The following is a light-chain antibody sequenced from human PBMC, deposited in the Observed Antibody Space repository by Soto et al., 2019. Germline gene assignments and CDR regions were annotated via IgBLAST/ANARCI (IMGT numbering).Light chain of an antibody. J-gene: IGLJ2*01. V-gene: IGLV2-14*01. CDR1: GSDVGGYNY. CDR2: GVS. CDR3: SSYTSSITVDVV. Sequence: QSASVSGSPGQSIAISCTGSGSDVGGYNYVSWYQQHPGKAPKLIIYGVSHRPSGVSTRFSASRSAYTASLTISGLQAEDEADYYCSSYTSSITVDVVFGGGTKVTVL.